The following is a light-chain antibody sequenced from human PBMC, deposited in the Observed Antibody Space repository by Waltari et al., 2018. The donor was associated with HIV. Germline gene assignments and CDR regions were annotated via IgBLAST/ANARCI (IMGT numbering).Light chain of an antibody. CDR3: AAWDDSLSGWV. CDR2: RNN. V-gene: IGLV1-47*01. Sequence: QSVLTQPPSASGTPGQRVTISCSGSRSTIGRNDVYWYQQLPGTAPKLLIYRNNQRPSGVPDRFSGSKSGTSASLAISGLRSEDEADYYCAAWDDSLSGWVFGGGTKLTVL. J-gene: IGLJ3*02. CDR1: RSTIGRND.